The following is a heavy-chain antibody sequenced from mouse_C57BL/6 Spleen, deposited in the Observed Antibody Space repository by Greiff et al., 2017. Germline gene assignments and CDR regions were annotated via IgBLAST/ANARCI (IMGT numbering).Heavy chain of an antibody. CDR1: GFTFSDYY. V-gene: IGHV5-12*01. J-gene: IGHJ4*01. CDR2: ISNGGGST. Sequence: EVKLVESGGGLVQPGGSLKLSCAASGFTFSDYYMYWVRQTPEKRLEWVAYISNGGGSTYYPDTVKGRFTISRDNAKNTLYLQMSRLKSEDTAMYYCARHTTTVVANGAMDYWGQGTSVTVSS. D-gene: IGHD1-1*01. CDR3: ARHTTTVVANGAMDY.